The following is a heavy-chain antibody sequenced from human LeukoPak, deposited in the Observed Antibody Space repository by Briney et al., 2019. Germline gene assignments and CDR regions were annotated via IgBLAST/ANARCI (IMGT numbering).Heavy chain of an antibody. D-gene: IGHD5-12*01. CDR2: MNPSSGNT. J-gene: IGHJ4*02. Sequence: ASVKVSCKASGYTFTSYDINWVRQATGQGLEWMGWMNPSSGNTGYAQKFQGRVSMTRDTSISTAYMELSSLRSEDTAVYYCARVGILTRGYSHGYHCWGQGTLVTVSS. V-gene: IGHV1-8*01. CDR1: GYTFTSYD. CDR3: ARVGILTRGYSHGYHC.